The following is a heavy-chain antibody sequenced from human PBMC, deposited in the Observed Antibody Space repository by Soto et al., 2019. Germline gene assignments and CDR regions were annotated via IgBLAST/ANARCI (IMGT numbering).Heavy chain of an antibody. D-gene: IGHD3-3*01. CDR3: AKGATRGYYDFWSGYSDWFDP. J-gene: IGHJ5*02. CDR2: ISYDGSNK. V-gene: IGHV3-30*18. CDR1: GFTFSSYG. Sequence: GGSLRLSCAASGFTFSSYGMHWVRQAPGKGLEWVAVISYDGSNKYYADSVKGRFTISRDNSKNTLYLQMNSLRAEDTAVYYCAKGATRGYYDFWSGYSDWFDPWGQGTLVTVSS.